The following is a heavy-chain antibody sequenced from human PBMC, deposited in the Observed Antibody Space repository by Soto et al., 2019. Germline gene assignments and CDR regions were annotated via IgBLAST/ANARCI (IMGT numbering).Heavy chain of an antibody. D-gene: IGHD1-1*01. CDR3: ARQGTLKY. V-gene: IGHV1-2*07. Sequence: ASVKFSFNASGYTFTGYHMHWVRQARGQGLEWIGWINPNRGDTNFAHKFQGRVTMTSDTSISTAYMELSRVTSEDTAVYYCARQGTLKYWGQGTLVTVSS. J-gene: IGHJ4*02. CDR2: INPNRGDT. CDR1: GYTFTGYH.